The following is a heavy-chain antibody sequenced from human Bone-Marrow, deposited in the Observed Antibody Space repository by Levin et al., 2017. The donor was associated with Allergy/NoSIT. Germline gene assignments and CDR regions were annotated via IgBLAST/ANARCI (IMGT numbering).Heavy chain of an antibody. CDR3: AKDSGYGGNQDYWYFDR. D-gene: IGHD4-23*01. Sequence: SLKISCAASGFTFDDYAMHWVRQAPGKGLEWVSGISWNSGSIGYADSVKGRFTISRDNAKNSLYLQMNSLRAEDTALYYCAKDSGYGGNQDYWYFDRWGRGTLVTVSS. V-gene: IGHV3-9*01. CDR2: ISWNSGSI. CDR1: GFTFDDYA. J-gene: IGHJ2*01.